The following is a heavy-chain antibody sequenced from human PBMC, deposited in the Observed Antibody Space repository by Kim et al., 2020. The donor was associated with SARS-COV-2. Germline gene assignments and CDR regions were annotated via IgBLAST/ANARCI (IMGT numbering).Heavy chain of an antibody. CDR1: GFTFSSYA. J-gene: IGHJ4*02. Sequence: GGSLRLSCAASGFTFSSYAMSWVRQAPGKGLEWVSAIRGSGGSTYYADSVKGRFTISRDNSKNTLYLKRNSLRGEDKALYYCAKNRGNGDYGVYYFDYWGQGNPVSVSS. CDR2: IRGSGGST. CDR3: AKNRGNGDYGVYYFDY. D-gene: IGHD4-17*01. V-gene: IGHV3-23*01.